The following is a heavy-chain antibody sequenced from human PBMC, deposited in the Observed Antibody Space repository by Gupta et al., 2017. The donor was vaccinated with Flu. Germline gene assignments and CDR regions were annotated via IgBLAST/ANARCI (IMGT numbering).Heavy chain of an antibody. V-gene: IGHV3-53*04. Sequence: EVXLVESGGGLVQPGGSLRLXXXAFGXXXXXNXXXWVRRAPGKGVWWGSVIYSGGSTYYADSVKGRFTISRHNSKNTLYLQMNSLRAEDTAVYYCARESRTTDAFDIWGQGTMVTVSS. CDR3: ARESRTTDAFDI. J-gene: IGHJ3*02. D-gene: IGHD1-1*01. CDR2: IYSGGST. CDR1: GXXXXXNX.